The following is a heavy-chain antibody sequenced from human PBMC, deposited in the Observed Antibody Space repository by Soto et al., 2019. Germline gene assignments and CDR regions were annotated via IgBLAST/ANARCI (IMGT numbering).Heavy chain of an antibody. CDR2: ISGSGGNI. CDR3: AKPASGWYPKLMNGMDV. V-gene: IGHV3-23*01. D-gene: IGHD6-19*01. J-gene: IGHJ6*02. CDR1: GFTFSSYA. Sequence: GGSLRLSCVVSGFTFSSYAMSWVRQAPGKGLEWVSSISGSGGNIYYADSVKGRFTISRDNSKNRLHLQMNSLRAEDTVVYYCAKPASGWYPKLMNGMDVWGQGTTVTVSS.